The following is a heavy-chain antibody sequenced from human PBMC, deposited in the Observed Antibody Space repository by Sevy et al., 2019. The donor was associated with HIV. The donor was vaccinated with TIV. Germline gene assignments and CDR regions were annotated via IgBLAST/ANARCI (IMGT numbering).Heavy chain of an antibody. D-gene: IGHD5-18*01. V-gene: IGHV4-34*01. CDR3: ARAGDTAMAIDY. CDR2: INHGGST. J-gene: IGHJ4*02. Sequence: SETLSLTCAVYGGSFSGYYWSWIRQPPGKGLEWIGEINHGGSTNYNPSLKSRVTISVDTSKNQFSLKLSSVTAADTAVYYCARAGDTAMAIDYWGQGTLVTVSS. CDR1: GGSFSGYY.